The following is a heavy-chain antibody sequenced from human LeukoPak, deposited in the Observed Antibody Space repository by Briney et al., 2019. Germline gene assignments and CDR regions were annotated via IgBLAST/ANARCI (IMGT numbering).Heavy chain of an antibody. CDR2: ISSSSSTI. CDR1: GFTFSSYS. V-gene: IGHV3-48*04. CDR3: ARWTAARGGYYDY. J-gene: IGHJ4*02. D-gene: IGHD6-13*01. Sequence: PGGSLRLSCAASGFTFSSYSMNWVRQAPGKGLEWVSYISSSSSTIYYADSVKGRFTISRDNAKNSLYLQLNSLRAEDTAVYYCARWTAARGGYYDYWGQGTLVTVSS.